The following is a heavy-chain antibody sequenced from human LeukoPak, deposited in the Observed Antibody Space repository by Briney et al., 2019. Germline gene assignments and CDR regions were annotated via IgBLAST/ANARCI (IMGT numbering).Heavy chain of an antibody. J-gene: IGHJ4*02. D-gene: IGHD6-19*01. Sequence: GGSLRLSCAASGFTFSSYGMNWVRQAPGKGLEWVSSISSSSSYIYYADSVKGRFTISRDNAENSLFLQMNSLRAEDTAVYYCARDVKSYSSGASYFDYWGQGTLVTVSS. CDR2: ISSSSSYI. CDR3: ARDVKSYSSGASYFDY. V-gene: IGHV3-21*01. CDR1: GFTFSSYG.